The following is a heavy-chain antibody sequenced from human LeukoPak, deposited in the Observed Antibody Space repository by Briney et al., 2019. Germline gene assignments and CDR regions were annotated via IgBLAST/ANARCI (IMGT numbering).Heavy chain of an antibody. CDR1: GFTFIDYD. V-gene: IGHV3-13*01. J-gene: IGHJ4*02. CDR2: IGIRGDT. CDR3: ARGGIQVSGIDEFDY. Sequence: HLGGSLKLSCAASGFTFIDYDMHWVRQVIGKGLEWVSAIGIRGDTHYSGSVKGRFTISRENAESSLYLQMNSLRAEDTAVYYCARGGIQVSGIDEFDYWGQGTLVTVSS. D-gene: IGHD6-19*01.